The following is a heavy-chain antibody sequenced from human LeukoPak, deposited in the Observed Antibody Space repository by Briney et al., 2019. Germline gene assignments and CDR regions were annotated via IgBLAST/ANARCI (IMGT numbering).Heavy chain of an antibody. CDR1: GYTFTSYA. CDR3: ATDYYGSGSYYC. D-gene: IGHD3-10*01. CDR2: INAGNGNT. Sequence: ASVKVSCKASGYTFTSYAMHWVRQAPGQRLEWMGWINAGNGNTKYSQKFQGRVTITRDTSASTAYMELSSLRSEDTAVYYCATDYYGSGSYYCWGQGTLVTVSS. J-gene: IGHJ4*02. V-gene: IGHV1-3*01.